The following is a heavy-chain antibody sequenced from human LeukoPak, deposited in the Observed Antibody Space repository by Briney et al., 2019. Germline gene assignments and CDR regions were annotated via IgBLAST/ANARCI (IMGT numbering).Heavy chain of an antibody. CDR2: MNPNSGNT. CDR3: ARESITFGGARPYYYMDV. CDR1: GGTFSSYA. V-gene: IGHV1-8*03. Sequence: GSSVKVSCKASGGTFSSYAISWVRQATGRGLEWMGWMNPNSGNTGYAQKFQGRVTITRNTSISTAYMELSSLRSEDTAVYYCARESITFGGARPYYYMDVWGEGTTVTVSS. D-gene: IGHD3-16*01. J-gene: IGHJ6*03.